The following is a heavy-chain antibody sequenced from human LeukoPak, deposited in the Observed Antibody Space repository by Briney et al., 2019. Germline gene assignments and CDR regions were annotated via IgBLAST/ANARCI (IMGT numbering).Heavy chain of an antibody. CDR3: ARVRDCSGGSCYHFDY. Sequence: PGGSLRLSCAASGFTFSSYYMNWVRQAPGKGLQWVASIKQGGSEKYYVDSVKGRFTVSRDDAKNSVYLQMNSLRAEDTAVYYCARVRDCSGGSCYHFDYWGQGTLVTVSS. V-gene: IGHV3-7*01. D-gene: IGHD2-15*01. CDR1: GFTFSSYY. J-gene: IGHJ4*02. CDR2: IKQGGSEK.